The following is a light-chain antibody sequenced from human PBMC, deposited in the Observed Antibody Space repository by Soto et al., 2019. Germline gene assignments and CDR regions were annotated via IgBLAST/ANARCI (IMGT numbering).Light chain of an antibody. J-gene: IGKJ1*01. CDR2: WAS. Sequence: DIVMTQSPDSLAVSLGESATINCKSSQSVLYSSNNKNYLAWYQQKPGQPPKLLIYWASTRESGVPDRFSGSGSGTDFTLTISSLQAEDVAVYYCQQYYSTPRTFXQGTKVDI. CDR3: QQYYSTPRT. V-gene: IGKV4-1*01. CDR1: QSVLYSSNNKNY.